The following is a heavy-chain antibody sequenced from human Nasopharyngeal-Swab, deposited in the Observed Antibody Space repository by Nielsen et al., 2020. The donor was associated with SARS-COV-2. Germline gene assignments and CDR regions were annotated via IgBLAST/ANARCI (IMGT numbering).Heavy chain of an antibody. CDR2: IRSKAYGGTT. CDR1: GFTFGDYA. Sequence: GESLKISCTASGFTFGDYAMSWFRQAPGKGLEWVGFIRSKAYGGTTEYAASVKGRFTISRDDSKSIAYLQMNSLKTEDTAVYYCTRVRNWNDNQDFDYWGQGTLVTVSS. V-gene: IGHV3-49*03. J-gene: IGHJ4*02. D-gene: IGHD1-1*01. CDR3: TRVRNWNDNQDFDY.